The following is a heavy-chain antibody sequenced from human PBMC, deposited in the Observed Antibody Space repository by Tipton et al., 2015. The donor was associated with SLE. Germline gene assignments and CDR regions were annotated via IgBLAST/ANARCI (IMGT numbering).Heavy chain of an antibody. CDR3: ARGSFFDERSSGAGWFAP. Sequence: TLSLTCAVSGASLSSNIWWWSWVRQPPGKGLEWIAEIFQSGNSNYNPSLRSRATISLDKSKNQVFLRLSSVTAADTAVYYCARGSFFDERSSGAGWFAPWGPGALVTVSS. CDR1: GASLSSNIW. V-gene: IGHV4-4*02. J-gene: IGHJ5*02. D-gene: IGHD3-3*01. CDR2: IFQSGNS.